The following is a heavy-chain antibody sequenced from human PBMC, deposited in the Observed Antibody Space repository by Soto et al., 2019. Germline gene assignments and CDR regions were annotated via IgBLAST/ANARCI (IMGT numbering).Heavy chain of an antibody. CDR1: GYSISSSNW. J-gene: IGHJ4*02. D-gene: IGHD1-26*01. Sequence: QVQLQESGPGLVKPSDTLSLTCAVSGYSISSSNWWGWIRQPPGKGLEWIGYIYYSGTTYYNPSRKRRVTMSVDPSKNQYSLKLTSVTAVDTAVYYCARREIQGPIDYWGQGTLVTVSS. V-gene: IGHV4-28*01. CDR3: ARREIQGPIDY. CDR2: IYYSGTT.